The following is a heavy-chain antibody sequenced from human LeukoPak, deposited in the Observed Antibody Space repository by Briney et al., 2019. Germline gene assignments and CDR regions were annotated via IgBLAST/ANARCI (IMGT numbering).Heavy chain of an antibody. CDR3: AREVCRSTSCYLNYYYMDV. CDR1: GGTFSSYA. CDR2: IIPIFGTA. Sequence: SVKVSCKASGGTFSSYAIIWVRQAPGQGLEWMGGIIPIFGTANYAQKFQGRVTITTDESTSTAYMELSSLRSEDTAVYYCAREVCRSTSCYLNYYYMDVWGKGTTVTVSS. D-gene: IGHD2-2*01. J-gene: IGHJ6*03. V-gene: IGHV1-69*05.